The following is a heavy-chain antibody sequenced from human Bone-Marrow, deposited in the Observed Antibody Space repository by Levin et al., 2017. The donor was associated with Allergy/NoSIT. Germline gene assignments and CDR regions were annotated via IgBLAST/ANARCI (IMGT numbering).Heavy chain of an antibody. CDR2: IKQDGSEK. V-gene: IGHV3-7*01. D-gene: IGHD2-15*01. J-gene: IGHJ1*01. CDR1: GFTFSSYW. CDR3: ASKDGASSGGRGYFQH. Sequence: TGGSLRLSCAASGFTFSSYWMSWVRQAPGKGLEWVANIKQDGSEKYYVDSVKGRFTISRDNAKNSLYLQMNSLRAEDTAVYYCASKDGASSGGRGYFQHWGQGTLVTVSS.